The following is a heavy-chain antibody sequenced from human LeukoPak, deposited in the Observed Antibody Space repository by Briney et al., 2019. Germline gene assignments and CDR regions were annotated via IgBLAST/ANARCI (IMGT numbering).Heavy chain of an antibody. CDR3: ARFQIFGVVTYAFDI. CDR2: IYYSGST. D-gene: IGHD3-3*01. V-gene: IGHV4-39*07. CDR1: GGSISSSSYY. Sequence: KPSETLSLTCTVSGGSISSSSYYWGWIRQPPGKGLEWIGSIYYSGSTYYNPSLKSRVTISVDTSKNQFSLKLSSVTAADTAVYYCARFQIFGVVTYAFDIWGQGTMVTVSS. J-gene: IGHJ3*02.